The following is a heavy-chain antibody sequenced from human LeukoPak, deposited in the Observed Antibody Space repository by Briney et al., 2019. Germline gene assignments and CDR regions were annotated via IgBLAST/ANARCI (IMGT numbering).Heavy chain of an antibody. D-gene: IGHD6-19*01. Sequence: SETLSLTCTVSGGSISSGDYYWSWIRQPPGKGLEWIGYIYSSGSTNYNSSLKSRVTISVDTSKNQFSLELTSVTAADTAVYYCARSGGYSSPQNYWGQGTLVTVSS. CDR3: ARSGGYSSPQNY. V-gene: IGHV4-61*08. CDR2: IYSSGST. J-gene: IGHJ4*02. CDR1: GGSISSGDYY.